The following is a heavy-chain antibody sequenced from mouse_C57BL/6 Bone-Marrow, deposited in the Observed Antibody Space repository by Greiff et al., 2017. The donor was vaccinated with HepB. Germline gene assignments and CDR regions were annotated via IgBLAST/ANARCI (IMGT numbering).Heavy chain of an antibody. CDR1: GYSITSGYY. CDR2: ISYDGSN. Sequence: ESGPGLVKPSQSLSLTCSVTGYSITSGYYWNWIRQFPGNKLEWMGYISYDGSNNYNPSLKNRISITRDTSKNQFFLKLNSVTTEDTATYYCASLYPFTYWGQGTLVTVSA. CDR3: ASLYPFTY. J-gene: IGHJ3*01. D-gene: IGHD2-12*01. V-gene: IGHV3-6*01.